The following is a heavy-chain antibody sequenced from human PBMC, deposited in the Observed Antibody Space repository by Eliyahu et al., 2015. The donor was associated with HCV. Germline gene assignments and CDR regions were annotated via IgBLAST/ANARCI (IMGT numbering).Heavy chain of an antibody. CDR2: ISGSGGGT. CDR1: GFTFTNYA. D-gene: IGHD6-19*01. CDR3: AKDGIVVAGTYYYYGMDV. V-gene: IGHV3-23*01. Sequence: EVQLLESGGGLVQPGGSLRLSCAASGFTFTNYAMSWVRQAPGKGLEWVSGISGSGGGTYYADSVKGRFTISRDNSKKKVYLQMNSLRAEDSAVYYCAKDGIVVAGTYYYYGMDVWGQGTTVTVSS. J-gene: IGHJ6*02.